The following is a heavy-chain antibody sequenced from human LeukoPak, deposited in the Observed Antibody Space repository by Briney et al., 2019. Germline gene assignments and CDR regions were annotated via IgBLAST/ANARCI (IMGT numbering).Heavy chain of an antibody. CDR2: IYYSGST. V-gene: IGHV4-59*01. CDR1: GGSFSGYY. D-gene: IGHD3-10*01. J-gene: IGHJ4*02. Sequence: PSETLSLTCAVYGGSFSGYYWSWIRQPPGKGLEWIGYIYYSGSTNYNPSLKSRVTISVDTSKNQSSLKLSSVTAADTAVYYCARSRRNYGSGSYTIDYWGQGTLVTVSS. CDR3: ARSRRNYGSGSYTIDY.